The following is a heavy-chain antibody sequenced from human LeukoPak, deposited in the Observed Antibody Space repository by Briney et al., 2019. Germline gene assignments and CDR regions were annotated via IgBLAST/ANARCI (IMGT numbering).Heavy chain of an antibody. CDR2: INPSGGST. CDR1: GYTFTSYY. Sequence: ASVNVSCKASGYTFTSYYMHWERQAPGQGLEWMGIINPSGGSTSYAQKFQGRVTMTRDTSTSTVYMELSSLRSEDTAVYYCARDRDFWSGGPGYYFDYWGQGTLVTVSS. V-gene: IGHV1-46*01. J-gene: IGHJ4*02. CDR3: ARDRDFWSGGPGYYFDY. D-gene: IGHD3-3*01.